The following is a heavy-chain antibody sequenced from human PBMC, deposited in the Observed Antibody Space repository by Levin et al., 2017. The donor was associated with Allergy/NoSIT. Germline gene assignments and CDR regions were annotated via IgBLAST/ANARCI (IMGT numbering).Heavy chain of an antibody. CDR1: GGTFSSYA. CDR2: IIPIFGTA. J-gene: IGHJ3*02. D-gene: IGHD2-15*01. Sequence: SVKVSCKASGGTFSSYAISWVRQAPGQGLEWMGGIIPIFGTANYAQKFQGRVTITADESTSTAYMELSSLRSEDTAVYYCARGDIVVVVAATPTLDAFDIWGQGTMVTVSS. V-gene: IGHV1-69*13. CDR3: ARGDIVVVVAATPTLDAFDI.